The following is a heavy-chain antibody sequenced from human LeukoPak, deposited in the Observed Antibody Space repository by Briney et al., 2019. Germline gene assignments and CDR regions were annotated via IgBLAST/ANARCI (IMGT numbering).Heavy chain of an antibody. CDR3: ARSFYSNLLDY. CDR1: GGSISSSY. D-gene: IGHD4-11*01. V-gene: IGHV4-59*12. J-gene: IGHJ4*02. Sequence: TSETLSLTCTVSGGSISSSYWSWIRQPPGKGLEWIGYIYYSGSTNYNPSLKSRVTISVDTSKNQFSLKLSSVTAADTAVYYCARSFYSNLLDYWGQGTLVTVSS. CDR2: IYYSGST.